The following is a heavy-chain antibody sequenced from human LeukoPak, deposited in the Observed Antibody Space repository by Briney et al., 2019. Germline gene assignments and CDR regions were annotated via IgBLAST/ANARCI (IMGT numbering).Heavy chain of an antibody. Sequence: GGSLRLSCAASGFTFSDYYMSWIRQPPGKGLEWVSYISSSGSTIYYADSVKGRFTISRDNAKNSLYLQMNSLRAEDTAVYYCARDQDSSGYYFLDYWGQGTLVTVSS. CDR2: ISSSGSTI. CDR3: ARDQDSSGYYFLDY. CDR1: GFTFSDYY. V-gene: IGHV3-11*01. D-gene: IGHD3-22*01. J-gene: IGHJ4*02.